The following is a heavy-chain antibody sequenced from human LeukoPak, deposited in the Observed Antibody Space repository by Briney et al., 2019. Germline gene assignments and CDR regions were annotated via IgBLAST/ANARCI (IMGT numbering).Heavy chain of an antibody. CDR2: IYPGDSDT. CDR1: GYSFTNYW. CDR3: ARARYCSSPSCNRVTNNWFDP. J-gene: IGHJ5*02. Sequence: GESLKISCKGSGYSFTNYWIGWVRQMPGKGLEWMGIIYPGDSDTRYSPSFQGQVTISADKSISTAYLQWSSLKASDTAMYYCARARYCSSPSCNRVTNNWFDPWGQGTLVTVSS. D-gene: IGHD2-2*01. V-gene: IGHV5-51*01.